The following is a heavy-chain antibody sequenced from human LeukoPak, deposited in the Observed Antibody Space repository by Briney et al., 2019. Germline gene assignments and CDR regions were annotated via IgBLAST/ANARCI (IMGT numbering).Heavy chain of an antibody. CDR1: GFTFSTYV. Sequence: PGRSLRLSCSVSGFTFSTYVMHWVRQAPGKGLEYVSAISSNGDNTYYADSVKGRFTTSRDNSNNTLYLQMSSLRADDTAAYYCVRGTGYWGQGTLVTVSS. CDR3: VRGTGY. V-gene: IGHV3-64D*06. CDR2: ISSNGDNT. J-gene: IGHJ4*02.